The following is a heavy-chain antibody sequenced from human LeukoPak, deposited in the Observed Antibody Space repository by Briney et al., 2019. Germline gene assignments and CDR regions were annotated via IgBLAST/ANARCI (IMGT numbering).Heavy chain of an antibody. J-gene: IGHJ6*02. CDR2: IYSGGST. Sequence: PGGSLRLSCAASGFTVISNYMSWVRQAPGKGREWVSVIYSGGSTYYADSVKGRFTISRDNSKNTLSLQMNSLRAEDTAVYYCARDLPGSGLCYYYGMDVWGQGTTVTVSS. CDR1: GFTVISNY. D-gene: IGHD2-8*02. CDR3: ARDLPGSGLCYYYGMDV. V-gene: IGHV3-53*01.